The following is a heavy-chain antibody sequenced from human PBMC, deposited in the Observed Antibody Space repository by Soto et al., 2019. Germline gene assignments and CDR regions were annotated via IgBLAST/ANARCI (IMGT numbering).Heavy chain of an antibody. D-gene: IGHD5-18*01. V-gene: IGHV3-66*04. J-gene: IGHJ4*02. CDR2: IYSGGST. Sequence: EVQLVESGAGLVQPGGSLRLSCAASGVTVSSNYMSWVRQAPGKGLEWVSVIYSGGSTYYADSVKGRFTISRDNSKNTLYLQMNSLRAEDTAVYYCARHGYNYGGGYFDYWGQGTLVTVSS. CDR3: ARHGYNYGGGYFDY. CDR1: GVTVSSNY.